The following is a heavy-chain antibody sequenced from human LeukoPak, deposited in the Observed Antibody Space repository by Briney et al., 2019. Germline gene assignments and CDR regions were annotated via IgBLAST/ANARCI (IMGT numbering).Heavy chain of an antibody. CDR2: ISSSSSYI. Sequence: GGSLRLSRAASGFTFSSYSMNWVRQAPGKGLEWVSSISSSSSYIYYADSVKGRFTISRDNAKNTLYLQMNSLRAEDTAVYYCVQQLVSTYWGQGTLVTVSS. V-gene: IGHV3-21*01. D-gene: IGHD6-13*01. CDR3: VQQLVSTY. CDR1: GFTFSSYS. J-gene: IGHJ4*02.